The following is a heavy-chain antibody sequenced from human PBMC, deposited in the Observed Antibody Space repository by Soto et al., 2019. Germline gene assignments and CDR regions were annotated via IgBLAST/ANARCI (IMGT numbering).Heavy chain of an antibody. V-gene: IGHV3-30*18. CDR1: GITFSSYG. CDR3: AKDPSAFIVVVVAADY. CDR2: ISYDGSNK. D-gene: IGHD2-15*01. Sequence: GGSLRLSCAASGITFSSYGMHWVRQAPGKGLEWVAVISYDGSNKYYADSVKGRFTISRDNSKNTLYLQMNSLRAEDTAVYYCAKDPSAFIVVVVAADYWGQGTLVTVSS. J-gene: IGHJ4*02.